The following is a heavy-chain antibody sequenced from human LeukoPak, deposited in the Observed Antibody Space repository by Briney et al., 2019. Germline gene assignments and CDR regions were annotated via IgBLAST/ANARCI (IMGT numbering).Heavy chain of an antibody. V-gene: IGHV4-34*01. CDR2: INHSGST. D-gene: IGHD3-10*01. CDR1: GGSFSGYY. Sequence: SETLSLTCAVYGGSFSGYYWSWIRQPPGKGLEWIGEINHSGSTNYNPSLKSRVTISVDTSKNQFSLKLSSVPAADTAVYYCARDGSGSYYYWGQGTLVTVSS. CDR3: ARDGSGSYYY. J-gene: IGHJ4*02.